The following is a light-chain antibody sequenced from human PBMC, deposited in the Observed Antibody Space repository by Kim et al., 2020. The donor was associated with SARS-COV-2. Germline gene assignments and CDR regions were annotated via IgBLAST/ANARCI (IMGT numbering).Light chain of an antibody. CDR3: QSADSSCTYVV. J-gene: IGLJ2*01. Sequence: SYELTQPPSVSVFPGQTARITCSGDALPKQYAYWYQQKPGQAPVLVIYKDSERPSGIPERFSGSSSGTTVTLTISGVQAEDEADYYCQSADSSCTYVVFGGGTQLTVL. CDR2: KDS. CDR1: ALPKQY. V-gene: IGLV3-25*03.